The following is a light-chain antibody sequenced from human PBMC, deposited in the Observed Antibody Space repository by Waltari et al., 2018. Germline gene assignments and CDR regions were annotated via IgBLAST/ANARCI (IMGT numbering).Light chain of an antibody. V-gene: IGKV4-1*01. CDR1: QSVLYSSNNRNF. CDR2: WAS. CDR3: HQYFSSPWT. Sequence: DIVMTQSPDSLSVSLGERATINCKSSQSVLYSSNNRNFLTWYQQKPGPPPKLLISWASTRESGVPDRFSGSGSGTDFTLTISSLQAEDVAVYYCHQYFSSPWTFGQGTKVEIK. J-gene: IGKJ1*01.